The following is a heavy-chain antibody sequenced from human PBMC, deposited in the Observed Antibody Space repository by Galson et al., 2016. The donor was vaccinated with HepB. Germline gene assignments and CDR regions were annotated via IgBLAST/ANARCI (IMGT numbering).Heavy chain of an antibody. CDR3: TREVSDRGLDY. J-gene: IGHJ4*02. D-gene: IGHD1-14*01. V-gene: IGHV3-21*01. Sequence: SLRLSCAASGFTFSSYAMSWVRQSPGEGLEWVSSISTTGIHTFYAGSIRGRSTISRYNAEKSLYLQLNSLRVEDTAVSYFTREVSDRGLDYWGQGTLVTVSS. CDR2: ISTTGIHT. CDR1: GFTFSSYA.